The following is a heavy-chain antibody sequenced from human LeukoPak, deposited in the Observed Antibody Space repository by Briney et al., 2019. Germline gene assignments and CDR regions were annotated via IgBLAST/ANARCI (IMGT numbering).Heavy chain of an antibody. D-gene: IGHD3-9*01. V-gene: IGHV1-2*02. Sequence: ASVKVSCKASGYTFTGYYMHWVRQAPGQGLEWMGWINPNSGGTNYAQKFQGRVTMTRDTSISTAYMELSRLRSDDTAVYYCAREEMTGSLYYFDYWGQGTLVTVSS. CDR1: GYTFTGYY. CDR2: INPNSGGT. J-gene: IGHJ4*02. CDR3: AREEMTGSLYYFDY.